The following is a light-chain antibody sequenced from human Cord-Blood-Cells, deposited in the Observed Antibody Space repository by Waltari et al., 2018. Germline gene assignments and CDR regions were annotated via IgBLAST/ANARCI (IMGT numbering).Light chain of an antibody. CDR3: QQYNSYSGT. CDR1: QSISSW. J-gene: IGKJ2*01. V-gene: IGKV1-5*01. Sequence: DIEMTQPPSTQSASVGGTVTITCRASQSISSWLAWYQQKPGKAPKLLIYDASSLESGVPSRFSGSGSGTEFTLTISSLQPDDFATYYCQQYNSYSGTFGQGTKLEIK. CDR2: DAS.